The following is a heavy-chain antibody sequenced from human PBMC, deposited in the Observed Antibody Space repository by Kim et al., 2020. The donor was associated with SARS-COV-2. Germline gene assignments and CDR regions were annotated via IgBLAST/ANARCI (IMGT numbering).Heavy chain of an antibody. D-gene: IGHD6-6*01. V-gene: IGHV1-69*13. CDR1: GGTFSSYA. CDR2: IIPIFGTA. Sequence: SVKVSCKASGGTFSSYAISWVRQAPGQGLEWMGGIIPIFGTANYAQKFQGRVTITADESTSTAYMELSSLRSEDTAVYYCARDEGARRNPPNYYYYGMDVWGQGTTVTVSS. CDR3: ARDEGARRNPPNYYYYGMDV. J-gene: IGHJ6*02.